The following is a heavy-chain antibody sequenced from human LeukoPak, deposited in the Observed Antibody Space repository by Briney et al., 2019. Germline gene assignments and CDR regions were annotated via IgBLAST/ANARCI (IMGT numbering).Heavy chain of an antibody. Sequence: SETLSLTCTVSGGSISSYYWSWIRQPPGKGLEWIGYIYYSGSTNYNPSLKSRVTISVDTSKNQFSLKLSSVTAADTAVYYCARASVSPYDAFDIWGQGTMVTVSS. CDR2: IYYSGST. J-gene: IGHJ3*02. CDR3: ARASVSPYDAFDI. V-gene: IGHV4-59*01. D-gene: IGHD1-14*01. CDR1: GGSISSYY.